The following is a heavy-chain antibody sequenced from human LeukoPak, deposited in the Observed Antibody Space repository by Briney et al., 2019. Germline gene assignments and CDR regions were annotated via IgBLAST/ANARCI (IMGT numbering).Heavy chain of an antibody. CDR2: ISGSGGST. Sequence: GGSLRLSCAASGFTFSSYAMSWVRQAPGKGLEWVSAISGSGGSTYYADSVKGRLTISRDNSKNTLYLQMNSLRAEDTAVYYCAKDPAYYDILTGYSGDYWGQGTLVTVSS. J-gene: IGHJ4*02. D-gene: IGHD3-9*01. CDR1: GFTFSSYA. CDR3: AKDPAYYDILTGYSGDY. V-gene: IGHV3-23*01.